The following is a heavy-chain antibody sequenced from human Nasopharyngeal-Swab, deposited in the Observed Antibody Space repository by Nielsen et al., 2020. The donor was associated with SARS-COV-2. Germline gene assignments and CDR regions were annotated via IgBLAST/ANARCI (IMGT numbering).Heavy chain of an antibody. CDR2: IIPILGIA. Sequence: SVKVSCKASGGTFSSYAISWVRQAPGQGLEWMGRIIPILGIANYAQKFQGRVTITADKSTSIAYMELSSLRSEDTAVYYCARIAVAGLGYYYYGMDVWGQGTTVTVSS. CDR1: GGTFSSYA. D-gene: IGHD6-19*01. V-gene: IGHV1-69*04. CDR3: ARIAVAGLGYYYYGMDV. J-gene: IGHJ6*02.